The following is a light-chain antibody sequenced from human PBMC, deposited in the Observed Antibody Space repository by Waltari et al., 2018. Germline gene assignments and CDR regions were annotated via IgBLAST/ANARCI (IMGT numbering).Light chain of an antibody. CDR1: PGISGY. Sequence: DIQMTQTPSPLSASGGARFPITCRASPGISGYLNWYQQKTREDPKVLIYDTSSLQSGVTSRFSGSGSGTDFTLTISSRQPEDFATYYCQQSYRTPPLTFGGGTKVEIK. J-gene: IGKJ4*01. CDR3: QQSYRTPPLT. V-gene: IGKV1-39*01. CDR2: DTS.